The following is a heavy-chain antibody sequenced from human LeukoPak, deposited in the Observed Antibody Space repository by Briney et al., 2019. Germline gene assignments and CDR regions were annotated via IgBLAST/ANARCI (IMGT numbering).Heavy chain of an antibody. J-gene: IGHJ4*02. Sequence: SVKVSCKASGGTFSSYAISWVRQAPGQGLEWMGRIIPILGIANYAQKFQGRVTITADKSTSTAYMELSSLRSEDTAVYYCARGAIQLWFPFDYWGQGTLVTVSS. V-gene: IGHV1-69*04. CDR3: ARGAIQLWFPFDY. CDR2: IIPILGIA. D-gene: IGHD5-18*01. CDR1: GGTFSSYA.